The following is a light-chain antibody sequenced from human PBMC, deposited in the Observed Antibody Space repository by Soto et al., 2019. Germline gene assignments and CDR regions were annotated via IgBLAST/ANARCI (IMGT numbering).Light chain of an antibody. CDR3: QQYGSSFT. V-gene: IGKV3-20*01. Sequence: EIVLTQSPGTLSLSPGERATLSCRASQSVTSSYLAWYQQKPGQAPRLLIYGASSRATGIPDRFSGSGSGPDFTLTISRLEPEDFAVYYCQQYGSSFTFGPGTKVDI. CDR1: QSVTSSY. CDR2: GAS. J-gene: IGKJ3*01.